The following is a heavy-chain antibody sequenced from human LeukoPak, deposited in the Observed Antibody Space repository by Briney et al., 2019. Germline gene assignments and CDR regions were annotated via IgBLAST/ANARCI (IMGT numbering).Heavy chain of an antibody. CDR1: GFTFDDYA. J-gene: IGHJ4*02. D-gene: IGHD3-22*01. Sequence: GGSLRLSCAASGFTFDDYAMHWVRQAPGTGLEWVSLISGDGGITYYADSVKGRFTISRDNSKNSLYLQMNSLRTEDTALYYCAKVAVHYYDSSGINEGGGYWGQGTLVTVS. CDR2: ISGDGGIT. V-gene: IGHV3-43*02. CDR3: AKVAVHYYDSSGINEGGGY.